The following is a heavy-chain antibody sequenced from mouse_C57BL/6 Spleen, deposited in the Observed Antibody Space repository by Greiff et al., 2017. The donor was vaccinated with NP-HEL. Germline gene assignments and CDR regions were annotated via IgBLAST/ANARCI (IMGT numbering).Heavy chain of an antibody. J-gene: IGHJ3*01. V-gene: IGHV1-18*01. CDR2: INPNNGGT. CDR3: ARKRDYYGSSYGFAY. Sequence: VQLQQSGPELVKPGASVKIPCKASGYTFTDYNMDWVKQSHGKSLEWIGDINPNNGGTIYNQKFKGKATLTVDKSSSTAYMELRSLTSEDTAVYYCARKRDYYGSSYGFAYWGQGTLVTVSA. D-gene: IGHD1-1*01. CDR1: GYTFTDYN.